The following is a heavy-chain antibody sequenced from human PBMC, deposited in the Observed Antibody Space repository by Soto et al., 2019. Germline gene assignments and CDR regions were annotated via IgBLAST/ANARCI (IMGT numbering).Heavy chain of an antibody. J-gene: IGHJ4*02. CDR2: IYYSGST. CDR1: GGSISSYY. CDR3: ARQIGSVAVFIDY. D-gene: IGHD6-19*01. Sequence: SETLSLTCTVSGGSISSYYLSWIRQPPGKGLEWIGYIYYSGSTNYNPSLESRVTISVDTSKNQFSLKLSSVTAADTAVYYCARQIGSVAVFIDYWGQGTLVTVSS. V-gene: IGHV4-59*01.